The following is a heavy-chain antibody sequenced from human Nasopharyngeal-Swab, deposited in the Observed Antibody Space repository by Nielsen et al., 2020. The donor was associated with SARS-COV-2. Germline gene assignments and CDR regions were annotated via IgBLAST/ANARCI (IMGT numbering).Heavy chain of an antibody. D-gene: IGHD1-26*01. Sequence: GESLKISCAASGFTVSSNYMSWVRQAPGKGLEWVSVIYSGGSTYYADSVKDRFTISRDNSKNTLYLQMNSLRAEDTAVYYCARDIGGSSGDYWGQGTLVTVSS. CDR3: ARDIGGSSGDY. CDR1: GFTVSSNY. J-gene: IGHJ4*02. V-gene: IGHV3-53*01. CDR2: IYSGGST.